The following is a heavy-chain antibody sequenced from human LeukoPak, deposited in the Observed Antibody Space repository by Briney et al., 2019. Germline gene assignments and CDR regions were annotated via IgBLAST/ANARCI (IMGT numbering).Heavy chain of an antibody. CDR1: GGTFSSYA. J-gene: IGHJ4*02. Sequence: SVKVSCKASGGTFSSYAISWVRQAPGQGLEWMGRIIPIFSTANYAQKFQGRVTITTDESTSTAYMELSSLRSEDTAVYYCARERDGWYDGVYWGQGTLVTVSS. CDR3: ARERDGWYDGVY. D-gene: IGHD6-19*01. V-gene: IGHV1-69*05. CDR2: IIPIFSTA.